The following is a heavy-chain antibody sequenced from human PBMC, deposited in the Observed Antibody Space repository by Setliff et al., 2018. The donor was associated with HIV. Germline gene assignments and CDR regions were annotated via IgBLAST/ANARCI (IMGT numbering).Heavy chain of an antibody. CDR3: ARDRWFSNNWYSDC. D-gene: IGHD6-13*01. Sequence: GGSLRLSCAASGFTFSNNWMAWVRLAPGKGLEWVANIKQDGSVKNYVDSVRGRFTISRDNAENSLFLQMTGLRPEGTAMYYCARDRWFSNNWYSDCWGQGTLVTVSS. V-gene: IGHV3-7*05. J-gene: IGHJ4*02. CDR1: GFTFSNNW. CDR2: IKQDGSVK.